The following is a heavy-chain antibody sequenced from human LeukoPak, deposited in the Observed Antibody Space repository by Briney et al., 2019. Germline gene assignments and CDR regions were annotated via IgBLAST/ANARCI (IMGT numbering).Heavy chain of an antibody. CDR2: INPNSGGT. J-gene: IGHJ4*02. Sequence: ASVKVSCKSSGYTFTGYYMHWVRRAPGQGVEWMGWINPNSGGTNYAQDFQGRVTMTRDTSISTAYMELSRLRSDDTAAYYCARGRDSSSWYALDYWGQGTLVTVSS. D-gene: IGHD6-13*01. CDR3: ARGRDSSSWYALDY. V-gene: IGHV1-2*02. CDR1: GYTFTGYY.